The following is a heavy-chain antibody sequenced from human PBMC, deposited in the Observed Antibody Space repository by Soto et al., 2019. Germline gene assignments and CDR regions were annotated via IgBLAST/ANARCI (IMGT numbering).Heavy chain of an antibody. CDR2: IKTDGSIT. D-gene: IGHD1-7*01. Sequence: GGSLRLSCAASGFTFSSYWMYWVRQAPGKGLVWVSRIKTDGSITSYADSVKDRFTVSRDNARDMLYLQMNSLRAEDTAVYYCAKDMNSVPEYWGQGTLVTVSS. CDR1: GFTFSSYW. J-gene: IGHJ4*02. CDR3: AKDMNSVPEY. V-gene: IGHV3-74*01.